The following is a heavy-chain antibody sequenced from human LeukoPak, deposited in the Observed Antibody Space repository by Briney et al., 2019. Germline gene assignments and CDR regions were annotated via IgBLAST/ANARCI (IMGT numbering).Heavy chain of an antibody. CDR1: GGSISSSSYY. CDR2: IYYSGST. V-gene: IGHV4-39*01. CDR3: ARHLWSGSSYGMDV. Sequence: PSETLSLTCTVSGGSISSSSYYWGWIRQPPGKGLVWIGSIYYSGSTYYNPSLKSRVTMSVDTSKNQFSLKLSSVTAADTAVYYCARHLWSGSSYGMDVWGQGSTVTVSS. D-gene: IGHD1-26*01. J-gene: IGHJ6*02.